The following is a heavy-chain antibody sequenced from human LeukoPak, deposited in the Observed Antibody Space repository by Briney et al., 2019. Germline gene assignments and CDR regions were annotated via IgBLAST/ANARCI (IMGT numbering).Heavy chain of an antibody. J-gene: IGHJ3*02. CDR1: GFTFSNAW. D-gene: IGHD6-19*01. CDR3: TTGSSGWLKENAFDI. CDR2: IKSKTDGGTT. Sequence: GGSLRLSCAASGFTFSNAWMSWVRQAPGKGLEWVGRIKSKTDGGTTDYAAPVKGRFTISRDDSKNTLYLQMNSLKTEDTAVYYCTTGSSGWLKENAFDIWGQGTMVTVSS. V-gene: IGHV3-15*01.